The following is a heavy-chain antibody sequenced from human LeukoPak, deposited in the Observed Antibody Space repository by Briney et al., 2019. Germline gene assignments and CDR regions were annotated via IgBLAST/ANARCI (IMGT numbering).Heavy chain of an antibody. CDR3: ARDPYLTGIAAAPLPQH. J-gene: IGHJ1*01. V-gene: IGHV3-7*01. D-gene: IGHD6-13*01. CDR2: IKQDGSEK. Sequence: GGSLRLSCAASGFTFSSFWMSWVRQAPGKGLEWVANIKQDGSEKYYVDSVKGRFTISRDNAKNSLYLQMNSLRAEDTAVYYCARDPYLTGIAAAPLPQHWGQGTLVTVSS. CDR1: GFTFSSFW.